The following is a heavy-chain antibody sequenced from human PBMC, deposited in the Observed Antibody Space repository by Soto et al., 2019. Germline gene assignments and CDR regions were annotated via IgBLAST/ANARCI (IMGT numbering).Heavy chain of an antibody. V-gene: IGHV4-39*07. Sequence: SETLSLTCSVSGGSISSNNYYWGWIRQPPGKGLEWIGSIYYSGSTYYNPSLKSRVTISVNTSKNQFSLKLSSVTAADTAVYYCARSVFPWGQGTLVTVSS. CDR3: ARSVFP. CDR2: IYYSGST. J-gene: IGHJ5*02. CDR1: GGSISSNNYY.